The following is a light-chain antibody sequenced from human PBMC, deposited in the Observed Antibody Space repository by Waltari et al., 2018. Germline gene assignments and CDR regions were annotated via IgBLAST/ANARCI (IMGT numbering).Light chain of an antibody. CDR2: QDT. CDR1: NLGTRY. V-gene: IGLV3-1*01. Sequence: SYDLTQPPSVSVSPGQTATITCSGDNLGTRYISWLQHKPGQSPILVLYQDTRRPSGIPERFSGSNSGDTATLTISGTQAPDEADYYCQAWDSSTVIFGGGTTLTVL. CDR3: QAWDSSTVI. J-gene: IGLJ2*01.